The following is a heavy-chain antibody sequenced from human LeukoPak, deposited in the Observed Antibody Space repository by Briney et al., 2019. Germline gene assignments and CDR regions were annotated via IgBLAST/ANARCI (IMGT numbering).Heavy chain of an antibody. V-gene: IGHV3-30-3*01. Sequence: PGRSLRLSCAASGFXFSSYAIHWVRQAPGKGLEWVAVISYDGSNKYYADSVKGRFTISRDNSKNTLYLQMNSLRAEDTAVYYCARAGNYYDSSAPLFDYWGQGTLVTVSS. CDR1: GFXFSSYA. CDR2: ISYDGSNK. J-gene: IGHJ4*02. D-gene: IGHD3-22*01. CDR3: ARAGNYYDSSAPLFDY.